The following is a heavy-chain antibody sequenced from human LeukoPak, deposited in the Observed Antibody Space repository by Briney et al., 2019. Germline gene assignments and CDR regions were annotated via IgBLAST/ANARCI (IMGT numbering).Heavy chain of an antibody. CDR3: ARARGFGMVGETMVTSHYFDY. CDR1: GGSISSGSYY. V-gene: IGHV4-61*02. CDR2: IYTSGST. Sequence: PSETLSLTCTVSGGSISSGSYYWSWIRQPAGKGLEWIGRIYTSGSTNYNPSLKSRVTISVDTSKNQFSLKLSSVTAADTAVYYCARARGFGMVGETMVTSHYFDYWGQGTLVTVSS. J-gene: IGHJ4*02. D-gene: IGHD3-10*01.